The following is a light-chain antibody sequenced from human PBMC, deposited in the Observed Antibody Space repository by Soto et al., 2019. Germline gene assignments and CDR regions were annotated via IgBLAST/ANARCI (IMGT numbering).Light chain of an antibody. CDR3: SSYAGSTVV. CDR2: DVS. Sequence: QSALTQPPSASGSPGQSVAISRTGTSSDVGGYNYVSWYQQHPGKAPKLMIYDVSKRPSGVPDRFSGSKSGNTASLTVSGLQAEDEADYYCSSYAGSTVVFGGGTKLTVL. V-gene: IGLV2-8*01. CDR1: SSDVGGYNY. J-gene: IGLJ2*01.